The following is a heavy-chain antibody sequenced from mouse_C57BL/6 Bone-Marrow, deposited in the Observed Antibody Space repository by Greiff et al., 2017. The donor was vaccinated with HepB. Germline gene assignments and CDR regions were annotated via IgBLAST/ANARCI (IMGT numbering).Heavy chain of an antibody. J-gene: IGHJ2*01. CDR1: GYAFTNYL. CDR2: INPGSGGT. V-gene: IGHV1-54*01. Sequence: VQLQQSGAELVRPGTSVKVSCKASGYAFTNYLIEWVKQRPGQGLEWIGVINPGSGGTNYNEKFKGKATLTANKSSSTAYIQLSSLTSEDSAVYFCARAVVARNFDYWGQGTTLTVSS. CDR3: ARAVVARNFDY. D-gene: IGHD1-1*01.